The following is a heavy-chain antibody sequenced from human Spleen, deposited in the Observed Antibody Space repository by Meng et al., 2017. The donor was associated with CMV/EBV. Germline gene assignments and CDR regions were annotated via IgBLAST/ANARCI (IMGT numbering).Heavy chain of an antibody. CDR1: GYTSTGYY. J-gene: IGHJ4*02. V-gene: IGHV1-46*01. CDR2: IFPRDAST. CDR3: ARSYSINYVSFDY. D-gene: IGHD5-18*01. Sequence: ASGYTSTGYYLHWVRQAPGQGLEWMGTIFPRDASTNYAQNFQGRVTLTSDTSTSAVYMELTNLKSDDTAFYYCARSYSINYVSFDYWGQGALVTVSS.